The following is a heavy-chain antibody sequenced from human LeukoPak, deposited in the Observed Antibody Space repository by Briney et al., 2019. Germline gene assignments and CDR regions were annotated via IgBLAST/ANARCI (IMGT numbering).Heavy chain of an antibody. CDR1: GGSFSGYY. D-gene: IGHD3-22*01. V-gene: IGHV4-34*01. J-gene: IGHJ4*02. CDR3: ARVFDQDTYYYDSSGYATDDY. CDR2: INHSGST. Sequence: SETLSLTCAVYGGSFSGYYWSWIRQPPGKGLEWIGEINHSGSTNYNPSLKSRVTISVDTSKNQFSLKLSSVTAADTAVYYCARVFDQDTYYYDSSGYATDDYWGQGTLVTVSS.